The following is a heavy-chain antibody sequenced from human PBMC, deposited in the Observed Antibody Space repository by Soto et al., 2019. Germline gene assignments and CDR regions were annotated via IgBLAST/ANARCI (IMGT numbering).Heavy chain of an antibody. CDR1: GYTFTSYA. V-gene: IGHV1-3*01. CDR2: INAGNGNT. D-gene: IGHD6-13*01. J-gene: IGHJ6*02. Sequence: ASVKVSCKASGYTFTSYAMHWVRKAPEQRLEWMGWINAGNGNTKYSQKFQGRVTITRDTSASTAYMELSSLRSEDTAVYYCARISSSWAAYYYGMDVWGQGTTVTVSS. CDR3: ARISSSWAAYYYGMDV.